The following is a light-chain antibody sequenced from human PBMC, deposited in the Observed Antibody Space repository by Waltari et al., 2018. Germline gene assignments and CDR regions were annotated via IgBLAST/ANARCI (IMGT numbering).Light chain of an antibody. CDR3: QQYNSYSLLT. Sequence: DIQMTQSPSTLSASVGDRVTITCRASQRISNWLAWYQQKPGKAHKLLIYRASTLESGVPSRFSGSGSGTEFTLTISSLQPDDFATYYCQQYNSYSLLTFGGGTKVEIK. CDR1: QRISNW. J-gene: IGKJ4*01. CDR2: RAS. V-gene: IGKV1-5*03.